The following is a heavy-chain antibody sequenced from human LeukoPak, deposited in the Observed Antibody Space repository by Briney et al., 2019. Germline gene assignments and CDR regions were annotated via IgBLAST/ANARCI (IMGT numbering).Heavy chain of an antibody. CDR2: ISYDGSNK. CDR1: GFTFSSYA. CDR3: AKDGGSGSYRNYYYYIDV. V-gene: IGHV3-30*04. J-gene: IGHJ6*03. Sequence: GGSLRLSCAASGFTFSSYAMHWVRQAPGKGLEWVAVISYDGSNKYYADSVKGRFTISRDNNKNSLYLHMNTLRAEDTAFYYCAKDGGSGSYRNYYYYIDVWGKGTTVTVSS. D-gene: IGHD3-10*01.